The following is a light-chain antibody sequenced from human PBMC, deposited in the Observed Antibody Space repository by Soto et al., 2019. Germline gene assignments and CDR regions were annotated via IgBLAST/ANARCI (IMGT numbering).Light chain of an antibody. J-gene: IGKJ1*01. Sequence: IVMTQSPATLSVSPGERVTLSCRASQSLDNRLAWYQQRPGQAPRLLIYAASIRATGIPARFSGSGSGTEFTLTISGLQSEDFGVYYCQQYKSWWTFGQGTNVEI. CDR1: QSLDNR. V-gene: IGKV3-15*01. CDR3: QQYKSWWT. CDR2: AAS.